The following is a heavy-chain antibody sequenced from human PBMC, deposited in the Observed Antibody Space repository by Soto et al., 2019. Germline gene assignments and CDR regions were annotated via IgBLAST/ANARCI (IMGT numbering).Heavy chain of an antibody. CDR3: AKGRGGSGSLTPRVDF. Sequence: EVQLLESGGGLVQPAGSLRLSCAASAFTFNNYAMTWVRQAPGKGLEWVSAISGGGDTTSYADSVKGRFTVSRDGSKNTLYLQMSSLRAEDTALYYCAKGRGGSGSLTPRVDFWGQGTLVTVSS. V-gene: IGHV3-23*01. CDR1: AFTFNNYA. CDR2: ISGGGDTT. J-gene: IGHJ4*02. D-gene: IGHD3-10*01.